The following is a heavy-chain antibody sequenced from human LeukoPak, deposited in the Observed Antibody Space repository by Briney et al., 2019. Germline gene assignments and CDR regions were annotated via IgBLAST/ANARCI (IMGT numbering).Heavy chain of an antibody. J-gene: IGHJ4*02. V-gene: IGHV1-69*05. CDR3: ARDASRATYYYDSSGYSGST. Sequence: GASVKVSCKASGGTFSSYAISWVRQAPGQGLEWMGRIIPIFGTANYAQKFQGRVTITTDESTSTAYMELSSLRSEDTAVYYCARDASRATYYYDSSGYSGSTWGQGTLVTVSS. CDR2: IIPIFGTA. D-gene: IGHD3-22*01. CDR1: GGTFSSYA.